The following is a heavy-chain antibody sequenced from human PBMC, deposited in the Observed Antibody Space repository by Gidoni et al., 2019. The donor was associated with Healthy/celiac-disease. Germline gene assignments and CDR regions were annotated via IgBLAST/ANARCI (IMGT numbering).Heavy chain of an antibody. Sequence: GFTFSSYAMHWVRQAPGKGLEWVAVISYDGSNKYYADSVKGRFTISRDNSKSTLYLQMNSLRAEDTAVYYCARGAAMVSRYGYYFDYWGQGTLVTVSS. J-gene: IGHJ4*02. V-gene: IGHV3-30*01. CDR1: GFTFSSYA. CDR2: ISYDGSNK. D-gene: IGHD5-18*01. CDR3: ARGAAMVSRYGYYFDY.